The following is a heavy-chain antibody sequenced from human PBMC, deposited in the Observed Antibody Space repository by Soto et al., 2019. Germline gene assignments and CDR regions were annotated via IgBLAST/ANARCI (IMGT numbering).Heavy chain of an antibody. D-gene: IGHD3-22*01. CDR2: ISAHNGDT. V-gene: IGHV1-18*04. Sequence: QVQLVQSGAEVKKPGASVKVSCKASGYTFATHGFSWVRQAPGQGLECVGWISAHNGDTHYSRKFQGRVTLTTDTSTNTAYMELRSLTSDDTAVYFCATEPIYYNDGSGYYPLGHWGQGTLVTVSS. CDR3: ATEPIYYNDGSGYYPLGH. CDR1: GYTFATHG. J-gene: IGHJ4*02.